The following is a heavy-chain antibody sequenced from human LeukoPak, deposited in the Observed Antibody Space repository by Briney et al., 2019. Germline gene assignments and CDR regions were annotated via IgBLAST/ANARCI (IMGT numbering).Heavy chain of an antibody. CDR1: GFTFNNYV. Sequence: GGSLSLSCEGSGFTFNNYVMNCARQPPGEGLEWVSWVSGRGSSTYYADSVKGRFTISRDNSQNTVYLQMKSLRAEDTDIYFCAKYTTPYYFDYWGQGILVTVSS. D-gene: IGHD1-1*01. V-gene: IGHV3-23*01. J-gene: IGHJ4*02. CDR2: VSGRGSST. CDR3: AKYTTPYYFDY.